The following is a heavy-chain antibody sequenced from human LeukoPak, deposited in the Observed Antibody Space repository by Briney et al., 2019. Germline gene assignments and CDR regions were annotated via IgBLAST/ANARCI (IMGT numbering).Heavy chain of an antibody. Sequence: PSETLSLTCAVYGGSFSGYYWSWIRQPPGKGLEWIGEINHSGSTNYNPSLKSRVTISVDTSKNQFSLKLSSVTAADTAVYYCARDYSSSWYIRAFDIWGQGTMVTVSS. CDR2: INHSGST. V-gene: IGHV4-34*01. CDR3: ARDYSSSWYIRAFDI. D-gene: IGHD6-13*01. J-gene: IGHJ3*02. CDR1: GGSFSGYY.